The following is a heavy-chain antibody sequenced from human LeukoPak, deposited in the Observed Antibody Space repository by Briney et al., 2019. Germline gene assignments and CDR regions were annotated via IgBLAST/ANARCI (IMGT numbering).Heavy chain of an antibody. CDR2: ISGSGNRT. Sequence: GGSLRLSCAASGFTFSSYAMSWVRQAPGKGLEWVSSISGSGNRTYYADSVKGRFTVSRDNSKNTLFLQMNSLRAEDTAVYYCAKNLYCGGGSCYPSALGMDVWGQGTTVTVSS. CDR3: AKNLYCGGGSCYPSALGMDV. D-gene: IGHD2-15*01. V-gene: IGHV3-23*01. J-gene: IGHJ6*02. CDR1: GFTFSSYA.